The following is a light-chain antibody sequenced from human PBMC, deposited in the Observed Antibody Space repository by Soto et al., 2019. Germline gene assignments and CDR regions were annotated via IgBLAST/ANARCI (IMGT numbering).Light chain of an antibody. J-gene: IGKJ2*01. V-gene: IGKV2-24*01. CDR2: KIS. CDR3: MQASHFPRT. Sequence: DFVLTQTPLSSPFTLGQPASISCRCSQSLVHSNGDTYLNWLHQRPGQPPRLLIYKISNRFAGVPDRFSGSGSGTDFILRISRVEAEDVGVYYCMQASHFPRTFGQGTKLEIK. CDR1: QSLVHSNGDTY.